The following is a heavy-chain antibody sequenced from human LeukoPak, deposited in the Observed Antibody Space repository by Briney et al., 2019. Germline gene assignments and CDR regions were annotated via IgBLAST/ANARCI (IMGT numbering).Heavy chain of an antibody. CDR3: ARGRPHGNDY. CDR1: GFTFSSYW. V-gene: IGHV3-74*01. J-gene: IGHJ4*02. Sequence: GGSLRLSYAASGFTFSSYWMNWVRKAPGKGRVWVSRIASDGSSTTYADSVKGRFSISRDNAKNTLYLQMNSLRVEDTAVYYCARGRPHGNDYWGQGTLVTVSS. D-gene: IGHD4-23*01. CDR2: IASDGSST.